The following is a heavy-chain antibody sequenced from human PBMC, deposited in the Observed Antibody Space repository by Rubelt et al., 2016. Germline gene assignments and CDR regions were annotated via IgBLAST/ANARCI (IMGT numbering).Heavy chain of an antibody. CDR2: INHSGST. D-gene: IGHD2-2*01. CDR3: ARVRCSSTSCYVGNWFDP. V-gene: IGHV4-34*01. Sequence: QVQLQQWGAGLLKPSETLSLTCAVYGGSFSGYYWSWIRQPPGKGLEWIGEINHSGSTNYNPSLKSRVSISVDTSKNQFSLKLSSVTAADTAVYYCARVRCSSTSCYVGNWFDPWGQGTLVTVSS. J-gene: IGHJ5*02. CDR1: GGSFSGYY.